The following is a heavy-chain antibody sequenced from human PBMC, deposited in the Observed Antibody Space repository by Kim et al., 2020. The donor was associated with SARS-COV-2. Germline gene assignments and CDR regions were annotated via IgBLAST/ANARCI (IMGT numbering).Heavy chain of an antibody. Sequence: SVKVSCKASGGTFSSYAISWVRQAPGQGLEWMGGIIPIFGTANYAQKFQGRVTITADESTSTAYMELSSLRSEDTAVYYCARGCSGGSCYYYYGMDVWGQGTTVTVSS. J-gene: IGHJ6*02. V-gene: IGHV1-69*13. CDR1: GGTFSSYA. CDR3: ARGCSGGSCYYYYGMDV. D-gene: IGHD2-15*01. CDR2: IIPIFGTA.